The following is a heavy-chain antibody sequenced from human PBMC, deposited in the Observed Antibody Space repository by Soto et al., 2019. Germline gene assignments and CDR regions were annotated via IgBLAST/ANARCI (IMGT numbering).Heavy chain of an antibody. CDR3: ARAYYDFLTGYYWEVFDI. D-gene: IGHD3-9*01. V-gene: IGHV4-31*03. CDR2: IYSSGST. J-gene: IGHJ3*02. Sequence: QVQLQESGPGLVKPSQTLSLTCTVSGASISGVSDYWTWIRQHPGKGLEWIGNIYSSGSTSYTPSLKSRLTLSVDTSKTLLSLKLTPVTAADTAVYYCARAYYDFLTGYYWEVFDIWGQGTVVTVSS. CDR1: GASISGVSDY.